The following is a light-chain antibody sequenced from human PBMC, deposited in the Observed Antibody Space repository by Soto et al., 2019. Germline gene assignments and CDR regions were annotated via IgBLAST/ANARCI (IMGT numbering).Light chain of an antibody. CDR1: SSDFDDYKS. CDR3: SSHTTSDTLV. J-gene: IGLJ3*02. V-gene: IGLV2-14*01. Sequence: SALTQPASVSGSPGQSITISCTGTSSDFDDYKSVSWYQQYPGKAPELMIFEGSLRPSGISSRFSGSQSGNTASLTISGLQAEDEADYFCSSHTTSDTLVFGGGTKLTVL. CDR2: EGS.